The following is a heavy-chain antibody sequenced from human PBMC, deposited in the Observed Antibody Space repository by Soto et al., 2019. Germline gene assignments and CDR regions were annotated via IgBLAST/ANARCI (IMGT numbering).Heavy chain of an antibody. CDR1: GFTFSSYG. Sequence: VQLVESGGGVVQPGRSLRLSCAASGFTFSSYGMHWVRQAPGKGLEWVAVISYDGSNNYYADSVKGRFTISRDNSKNTLYLQMNSLRAEDTAVYYCAKGRATVTTIGGAFDIWGQGTMVTVSS. D-gene: IGHD4-17*01. CDR3: AKGRATVTTIGGAFDI. V-gene: IGHV3-30*18. J-gene: IGHJ3*02. CDR2: ISYDGSNN.